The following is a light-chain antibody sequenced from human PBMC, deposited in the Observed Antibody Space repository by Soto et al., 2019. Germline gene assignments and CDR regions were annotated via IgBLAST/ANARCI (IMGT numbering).Light chain of an antibody. CDR3: QKSYSSVRT. J-gene: IGKJ1*01. CDR1: QTINSF. V-gene: IGKV1-39*01. CDR2: GAS. Sequence: DIQMTQSPSSLSASVGDRVTITCRASQTINSFLNWYQQKPGKAPKLLIYGASNLQSGVPSRFSGSGSGTDFTLTISSLQPEDFAVYYCQKSYSSVRTLGQGTKVDIK.